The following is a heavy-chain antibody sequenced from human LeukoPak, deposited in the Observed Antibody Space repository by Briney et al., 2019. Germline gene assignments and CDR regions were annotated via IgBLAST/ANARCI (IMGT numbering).Heavy chain of an antibody. D-gene: IGHD6-19*01. CDR2: ISSSNSYI. CDR1: GFTFSSYS. J-gene: IGHJ4*02. CDR3: ARDQGLLVVAGRFGY. Sequence: KAGGSLRLSCAASGFTFSSYSMNWVRQAPGKGLEWVSSISSSNSYIYNADPVKGRFTISRDNAKNSLYLQMNSLRAEDTAVYYCARDQGLLVVAGRFGYWGQGTLVTVSS. V-gene: IGHV3-21*01.